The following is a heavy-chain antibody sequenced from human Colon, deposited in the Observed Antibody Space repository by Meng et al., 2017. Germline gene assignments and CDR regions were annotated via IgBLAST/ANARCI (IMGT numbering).Heavy chain of an antibody. Sequence: HVQLVQSGAEVKKPGASLKVSCKASGYNFKNYDISWVRQAPGQGLEWMGRISPYNGNTEYAQNFQGRVTMTTDTSTNTAYMEVRSLRSDDTAVYFCARDHLTYWLDPWGQGTLVTVSS. CDR1: GYNFKNYD. J-gene: IGHJ5*02. CDR3: ARDHLTYWLDP. V-gene: IGHV1-18*01. CDR2: ISPYNGNT.